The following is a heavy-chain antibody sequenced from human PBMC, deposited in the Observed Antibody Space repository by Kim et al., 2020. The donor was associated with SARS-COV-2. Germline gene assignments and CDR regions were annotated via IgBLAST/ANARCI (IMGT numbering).Heavy chain of an antibody. CDR3: ARHGDIVVVPAAQTHYYGMDV. D-gene: IGHD2-2*01. CDR2: IYPGDSDT. Sequence: GASLKISCKGSGYSFTSYWIGWVRQMPGKGLEWMGIIYPGDSDTRYSPSFQGQVTISADKSISTAYLQWSSLKASDTAMYYCARHGDIVVVPAAQTHYYGMDVWGQGTTVTVSS. V-gene: IGHV5-51*01. J-gene: IGHJ6*02. CDR1: GYSFTSYW.